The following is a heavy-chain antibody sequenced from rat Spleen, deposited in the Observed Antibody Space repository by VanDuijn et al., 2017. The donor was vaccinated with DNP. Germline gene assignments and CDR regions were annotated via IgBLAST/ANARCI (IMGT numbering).Heavy chain of an antibody. CDR2: VNSADST. Sequence: EVQLQESGPGLVESSQSLSLTCSVTGYSITRNFRWNWIRKFPGNKLEWMGYVNSADSTRYNPSLKSRISITRDTSKNQFFLQLNSLTTEDTATYYCARLRLEWEVRAMDAWGQGTSVTVSS. CDR3: ARLRLEWEVRAMDA. J-gene: IGHJ4*01. V-gene: IGHV3-3*01. CDR1: GYSITRNFR. D-gene: IGHD1-1*01.